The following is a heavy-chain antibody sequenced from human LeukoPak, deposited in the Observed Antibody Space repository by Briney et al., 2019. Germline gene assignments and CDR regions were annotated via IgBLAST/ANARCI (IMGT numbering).Heavy chain of an antibody. D-gene: IGHD4-11*01. CDR3: AREGVTKYYFDY. V-gene: IGHV4-59*01. CDR2: IYYSGST. J-gene: IGHJ4*02. Sequence: SETLSLTCTVSGGSISSYYWSWIRQPPGKGLEWFVYIYYSGSTDYNPSLKSRVTISVDTSKNQFSLKLSSLTAADTAVYYCAREGVTKYYFDYWGQGTLVTVSS. CDR1: GGSISSYY.